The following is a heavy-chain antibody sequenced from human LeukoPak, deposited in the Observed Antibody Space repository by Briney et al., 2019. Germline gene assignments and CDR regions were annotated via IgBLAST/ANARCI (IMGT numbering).Heavy chain of an antibody. CDR1: GYSFTSYW. Sequence: GESLKISGKGSGYSFTSYWIAWARKMPGKGLKWMGIIYPGDSDTRYSPSFQGQVTISADQSISTAYLQWSSLKASDTAMYYCARRQGIVGILFNYWGQGTLVTVSS. D-gene: IGHD3-22*01. V-gene: IGHV5-51*01. J-gene: IGHJ4*02. CDR3: ARRQGIVGILFNY. CDR2: IYPGDSDT.